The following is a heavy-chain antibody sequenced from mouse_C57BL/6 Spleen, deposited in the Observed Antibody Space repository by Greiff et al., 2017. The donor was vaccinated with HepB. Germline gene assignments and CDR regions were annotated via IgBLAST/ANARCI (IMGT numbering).Heavy chain of an antibody. V-gene: IGHV1-66*01. CDR1: GYSFTSYY. J-gene: IGHJ2*01. CDR2: IYPGSGNT. Sequence: VQLVESGPELVKPGASVKISCKASGYSFTSYYIHWVKQRPGQGLEWIGWIYPGSGNTKYNEKFKGKATLTADTSSSTAYMQLSSLTSEDSAVYYCARGDYGSPFDYWGQGTTLTVSS. D-gene: IGHD1-1*01. CDR3: ARGDYGSPFDY.